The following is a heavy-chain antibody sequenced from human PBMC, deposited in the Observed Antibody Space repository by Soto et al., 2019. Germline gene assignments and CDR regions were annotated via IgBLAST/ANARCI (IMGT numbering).Heavy chain of an antibody. CDR1: GFTFSSYA. J-gene: IGHJ6*02. V-gene: IGHV3-23*01. CDR3: AKSIRRPAAKAYGMDV. CDR2: ISGSGGGT. D-gene: IGHD2-2*01. Sequence: PGGSLRLSCAASGFTFSSYAMSWVRQAPGKGLEWVSAISGSGGGTYYADSVKGRFTISRDNSKNTLYLQMNSLRAEDTAVYYCAKSIRRPAAKAYGMDVWGQGTTVTVSS.